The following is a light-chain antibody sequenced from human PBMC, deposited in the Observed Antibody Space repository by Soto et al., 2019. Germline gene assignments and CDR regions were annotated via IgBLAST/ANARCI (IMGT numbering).Light chain of an antibody. CDR1: RSDIGIYNY. V-gene: IGLV2-14*01. J-gene: IGLJ3*02. CDR3: SSYTINNTPV. CDR2: DVS. Sequence: QSALTQPASVSGSPGQSITISCAGTRSDIGIYNYVSWYQQHPGKVPKLIIYDVSNRPSGVSNRFSGSKSGNTASLTISGLQAEDEADYYCSSYTINNTPVFGGGTQLTVL.